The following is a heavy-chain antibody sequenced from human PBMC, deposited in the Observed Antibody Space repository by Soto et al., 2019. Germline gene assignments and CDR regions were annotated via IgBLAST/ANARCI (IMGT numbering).Heavy chain of an antibody. CDR3: AADVITIFGVVIFNY. J-gene: IGHJ4*02. CDR2: IYYSGST. D-gene: IGHD3-3*01. CDR1: GGSISSYY. Sequence: SETQSLTCTVSGGSISSYYGSWIRQPPGKGLEWIGYIYYSGSTNYNPSLKSRVTISVDTSKNQFSLKLSSVTAADTAVYYCAADVITIFGVVIFNYWGQGTLVTVSS. V-gene: IGHV4-59*01.